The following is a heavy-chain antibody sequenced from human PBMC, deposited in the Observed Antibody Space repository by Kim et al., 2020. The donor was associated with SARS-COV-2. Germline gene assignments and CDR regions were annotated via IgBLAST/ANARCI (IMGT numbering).Heavy chain of an antibody. Sequence: GGSLRLSCAASGFTFSSYAMSWVRQAPGKGLEWVSAISGSGGSTYYADSVKGRFTISRDNSKNTLYLQMNSLRAEDTDVYYCAKVSGFGELLVNYYYYGMDVWGQGTTVTVSS. CDR2: ISGSGGST. V-gene: IGHV3-23*01. CDR1: GFTFSSYA. J-gene: IGHJ6*02. D-gene: IGHD3-10*01. CDR3: AKVSGFGELLVNYYYYGMDV.